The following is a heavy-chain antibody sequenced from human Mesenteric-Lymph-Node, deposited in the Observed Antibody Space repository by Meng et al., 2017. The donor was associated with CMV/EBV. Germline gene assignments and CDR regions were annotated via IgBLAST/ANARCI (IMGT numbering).Heavy chain of an antibody. Sequence: GGSLRLSCTASGFTFGDYAMSWVRQAPGKGLEWVGFIRSKAYGGTTEYAASVKGRFTISRDDSKSIAYLQMNSLKTEDTAVYYCTRAQITIWMGAAYYWGQGTLVTVSS. D-gene: IGHD3-3*01. CDR3: TRAQITIWMGAAYY. J-gene: IGHJ4*02. CDR1: GFTFGDYA. V-gene: IGHV3-49*04. CDR2: IRSKAYGGTT.